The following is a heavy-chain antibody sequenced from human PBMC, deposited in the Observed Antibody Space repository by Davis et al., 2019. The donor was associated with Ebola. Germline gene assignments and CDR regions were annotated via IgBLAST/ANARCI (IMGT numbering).Heavy chain of an antibody. J-gene: IGHJ3*02. Sequence: GESLKISCAASGFTFSSYAMSWVRQAPGKGLEWVSAISGSGGSTNYAASVKGRFTISRDNSKNTLYLEMNSLRVEDTAVFYCAKRLYSSAYYAAFDIWGQGTMVTVSS. CDR1: GFTFSSYA. V-gene: IGHV3-23*01. CDR2: ISGSGGST. CDR3: AKRLYSSAYYAAFDI. D-gene: IGHD3-22*01.